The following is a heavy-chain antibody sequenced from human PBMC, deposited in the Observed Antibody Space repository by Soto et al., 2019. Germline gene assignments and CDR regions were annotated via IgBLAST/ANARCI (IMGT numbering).Heavy chain of an antibody. CDR1: GFTFSTYA. CDR2: IISSGGST. D-gene: IGHD6-13*01. Sequence: EVQLLESGGGLVQPGGSLRLSCAASGFTFSTYAMNWVRQAPGKGLEWVSLIISSGGSTYYADSVKGRFTISRDNSKNTLYLQMNSLRADDTAVYYCAKAEGSSYGTECSQHWGQGTLVTVSS. V-gene: IGHV3-23*01. J-gene: IGHJ1*01. CDR3: AKAEGSSYGTECSQH.